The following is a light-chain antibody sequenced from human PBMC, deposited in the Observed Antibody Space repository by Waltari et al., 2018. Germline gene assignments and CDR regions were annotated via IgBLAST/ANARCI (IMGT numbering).Light chain of an antibody. J-gene: IGKJ2*01. Sequence: EIVMTQSPATLSVSPGEAATLPCRASRAIANNLAWYQQKPGQALRLLIYDASTRATGVPARFSGSWSGTEFTLTITSLQSEDSAVYFCQQFNTRYSFGQGTKLEIK. V-gene: IGKV3-15*01. CDR1: RAIANN. CDR2: DAS. CDR3: QQFNTRYS.